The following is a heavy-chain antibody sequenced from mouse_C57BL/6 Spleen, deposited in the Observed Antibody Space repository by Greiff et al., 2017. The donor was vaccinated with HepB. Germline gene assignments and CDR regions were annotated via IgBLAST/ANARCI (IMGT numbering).Heavy chain of an antibody. V-gene: IGHV14-4*01. CDR3: TSYGSSPAWLAY. J-gene: IGHJ3*01. Sequence: EVQLQQSGAELVRPGASVKLSCTASGFNIQDAYMHWVKQRPEQGLEWIGWIDPENGDTEYASKFQGKATITADTSSNTAYLQLSSLTSEDTAVYYCTSYGSSPAWLAYWGQGTLVTVSA. D-gene: IGHD1-1*01. CDR2: IDPENGDT. CDR1: GFNIQDAY.